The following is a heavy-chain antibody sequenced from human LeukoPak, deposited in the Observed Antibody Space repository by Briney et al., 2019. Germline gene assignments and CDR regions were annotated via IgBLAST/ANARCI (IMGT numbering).Heavy chain of an antibody. CDR3: ARHGIVGATYSDY. CDR2: IKQDGSEK. D-gene: IGHD1-26*01. Sequence: GGSLRLSCAASGFIFSTYAMSWVRRAPGKGLGWVANIKQDGSEKYYVDSVKGRFTISRDNAKNSLYLQMNSLRAEDTAVYYCARHGIVGATYSDYWGQGTLVTVSS. CDR1: GFIFSTYA. J-gene: IGHJ4*02. V-gene: IGHV3-7*03.